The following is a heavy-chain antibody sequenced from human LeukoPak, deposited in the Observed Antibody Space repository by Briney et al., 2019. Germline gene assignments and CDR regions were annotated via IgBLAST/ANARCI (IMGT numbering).Heavy chain of an antibody. V-gene: IGHV3-74*01. D-gene: IGHD5-18*01. CDR2: IKSDGSTT. Sequence: GGSLRLSCAASGFNFSNYWMHWVRQAPGKGLVXVSRIKSDGSTTAYADSVKGRFTISRDNAKNTLYLQMNSLRAEDTAVYHCARDWGYSYGLDYWGQGTLVTVSS. CDR1: GFNFSNYW. J-gene: IGHJ4*02. CDR3: ARDWGYSYGLDY.